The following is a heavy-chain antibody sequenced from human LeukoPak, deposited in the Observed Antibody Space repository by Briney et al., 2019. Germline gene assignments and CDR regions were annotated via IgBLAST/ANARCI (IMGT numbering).Heavy chain of an antibody. CDR1: GFTFDGYA. CDR2: ITWNSGSL. V-gene: IGHV3-9*01. D-gene: IGHD6-6*01. J-gene: IGHJ4*02. CDR3: AKDRYSSSSRGNFDY. Sequence: PGGSLRLSCAASGFTFDGYAMHWVRQVPGKGLEWVSGITWNSGSLGYADSVKGRFSISRDNAKNSLYLQMNSLRAEDTALYYCAKDRYSSSSRGNFDYWGQGTLVTVSS.